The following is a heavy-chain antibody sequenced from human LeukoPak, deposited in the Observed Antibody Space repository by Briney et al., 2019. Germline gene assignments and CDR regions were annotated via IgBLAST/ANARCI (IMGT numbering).Heavy chain of an antibody. CDR2: IKQDGSET. Sequence: GGSLRLSCAASGFTFSSYWMTWVRQAPEKGLEWVANIKQDGSETYYADSVKGRFTISRDNAKNSLCLHMTSLRVEDPAVYYCARSGVPHGTDVWGQGTTVTVSS. D-gene: IGHD7-27*01. V-gene: IGHV3-7*04. CDR3: ARSGVPHGTDV. J-gene: IGHJ6*02. CDR1: GFTFSSYW.